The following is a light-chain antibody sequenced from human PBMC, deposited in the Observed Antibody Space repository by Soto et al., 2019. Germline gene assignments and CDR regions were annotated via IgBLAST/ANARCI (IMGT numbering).Light chain of an antibody. V-gene: IGKV3-20*01. CDR3: QQYGRSGT. CDR1: QSVSSS. Sequence: EIVMTQSPATLSMSPGERATLSCRASQSVSSSLAWYQQKPGQAPRVLIYAASSRPSGIPDRFSGSGSGTDFTLTISRLEPEDFEVYYCQQYGRSGTFGQGTKVDIK. J-gene: IGKJ1*01. CDR2: AAS.